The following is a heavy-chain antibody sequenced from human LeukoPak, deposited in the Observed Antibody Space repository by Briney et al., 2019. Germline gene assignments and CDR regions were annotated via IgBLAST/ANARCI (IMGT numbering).Heavy chain of an antibody. CDR3: ARVDDGSGYRHIDY. CDR2: INPNSGGT. Sequence: ASVKVSCKASGYTFTGYYMHWVRQAPGQGLEWMGWINPNSGGTNYAQKFQGRVTMTRDTSISTAYMELTSLTSDDTAIYYCARVDDGSGYRHIDYWGQGSLVIVSS. V-gene: IGHV1-2*02. J-gene: IGHJ4*02. D-gene: IGHD3-3*01. CDR1: GYTFTGYY.